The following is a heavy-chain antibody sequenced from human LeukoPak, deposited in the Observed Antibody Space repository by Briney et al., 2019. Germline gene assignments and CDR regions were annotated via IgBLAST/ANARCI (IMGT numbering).Heavy chain of an antibody. V-gene: IGHV4-39*07. D-gene: IGHD5-24*01. J-gene: IGHJ3*02. CDR1: GDSFSSVTDY. Sequence: PSETLSVTCTVSGDSFSSVTDYWAWIRQPPGKGLEWIASGDYSGGTYYNPSLESRVAISADLSNNQFSLKLSSVTAADTAVYYCARVRPRDVYNFDAFDIWGQGTMVTVSS. CDR2: GDYSGGT. CDR3: ARVRPRDVYNFDAFDI.